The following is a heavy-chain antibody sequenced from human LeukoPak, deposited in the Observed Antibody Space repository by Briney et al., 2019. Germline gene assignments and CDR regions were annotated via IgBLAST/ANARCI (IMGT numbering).Heavy chain of an antibody. CDR1: TFMFSKYW. V-gene: IGHV3-7*01. J-gene: IGHJ3*02. Sequence: GGSLRLSCTASTFMFSKYWMSWVRQAPGKGLEWVANINQGASEKNYVDSVKGRFTISRDNTKNSLYLQTNNLRAEDTAVYYCATYDYGDYAFLIWGQGTMVTVSS. CDR2: INQGASEK. CDR3: ATYDYGDYAFLI. D-gene: IGHD4-17*01.